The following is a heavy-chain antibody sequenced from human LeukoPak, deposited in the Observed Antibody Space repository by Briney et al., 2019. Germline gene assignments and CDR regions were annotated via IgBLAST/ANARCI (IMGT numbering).Heavy chain of an antibody. CDR2: ISSSSSYI. J-gene: IGHJ4*02. V-gene: IGHV3-21*01. D-gene: IGHD5-24*01. Sequence: PGGSLRLSCAASGFTFSSYSMNWVRQAPGKGLEWVSSISSSSSYIYYADSVKGRFTISRDNAKNSLYLQMNSLRAEDTAVYYCAKDLEDGYNYGYFDYWGQGTLVTVSS. CDR3: AKDLEDGYNYGYFDY. CDR1: GFTFSSYS.